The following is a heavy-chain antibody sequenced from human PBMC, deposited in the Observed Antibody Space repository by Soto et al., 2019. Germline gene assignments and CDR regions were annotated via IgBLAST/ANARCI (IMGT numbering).Heavy chain of an antibody. CDR1: GVTFSSYA. CDR3: ARVEQVVVY. Sequence: QVQLVQSGAAVKKPGSSVKVSCKASGVTFSSYAISWVRQAPGQGLEWMGGIIPILGTANYAQKYQGRVTITADESTRTAYMELSSLRSEDTAVYYCARVEQVVVYWGQGTLVTVSS. J-gene: IGHJ4*02. CDR2: IIPILGTA. V-gene: IGHV1-69*12. D-gene: IGHD2-21*01.